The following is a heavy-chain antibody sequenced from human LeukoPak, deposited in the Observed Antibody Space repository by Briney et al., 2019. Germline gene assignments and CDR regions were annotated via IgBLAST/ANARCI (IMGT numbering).Heavy chain of an antibody. D-gene: IGHD3-3*01. CDR1: GGSFSGYY. V-gene: IGHV4-34*01. CDR2: INHSGST. Sequence: PSETLSLTCAVYGGSFSGYYWSWIRQPPGKGLEWIGEINHSGSTNYNPSLKSRVTISVDTSKNQFSLKLSSVTAADTAVYYCARAGRYYDFWSGYSAPTWFDPWGQGTLVTVSS. CDR3: ARAGRYYDFWSGYSAPTWFDP. J-gene: IGHJ5*02.